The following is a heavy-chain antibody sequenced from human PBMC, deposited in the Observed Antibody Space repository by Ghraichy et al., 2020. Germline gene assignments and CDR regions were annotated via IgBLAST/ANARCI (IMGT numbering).Heavy chain of an antibody. V-gene: IGHV3-11*01. Sequence: GGSLRLSCAASGFTFSDYYMSWIHQAPGKGLEWVSYISSSGSTIYYADSVKGRFTISRDNAKNSLYLQMNSLRAEDTAVYYCARGRLDYYDSSGYYRNDYWGQGTLVTVSS. CDR1: GFTFSDYY. CDR3: ARGRLDYYDSSGYYRNDY. CDR2: ISSSGSTI. J-gene: IGHJ4*02. D-gene: IGHD3-22*01.